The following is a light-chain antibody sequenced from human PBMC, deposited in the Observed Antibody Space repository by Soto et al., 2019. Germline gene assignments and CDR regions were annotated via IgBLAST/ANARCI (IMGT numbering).Light chain of an antibody. V-gene: IGKV1-27*01. CDR2: AAS. Sequence: DIQMTQSPSSLSASVGDRVTITCRASQGISNYLAWYQQKPGKVPKLLIYAASTLQSGVPSRFSGSGSGRDFSLTISSLPPEDVPAYYCQKYNSAPLTFGPGTKVDIK. CDR3: QKYNSAPLT. CDR1: QGISNY. J-gene: IGKJ3*01.